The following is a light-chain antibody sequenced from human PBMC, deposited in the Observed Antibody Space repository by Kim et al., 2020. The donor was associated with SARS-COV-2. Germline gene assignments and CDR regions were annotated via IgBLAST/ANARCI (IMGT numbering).Light chain of an antibody. CDR3: QQSYRTPPT. Sequence: ASVGDRVTITCRASQSISRFFNWYQQKPGEAPTLLIYGASRLQSGVPSRFSGSGSGTDFTLTISSLQPEDFATYYCQQSYRTPPTFGQGTKVDIK. CDR2: GAS. J-gene: IGKJ1*01. CDR1: QSISRF. V-gene: IGKV1-39*01.